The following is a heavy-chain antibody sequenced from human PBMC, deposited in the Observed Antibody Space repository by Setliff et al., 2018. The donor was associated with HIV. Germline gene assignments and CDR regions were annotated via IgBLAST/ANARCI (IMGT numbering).Heavy chain of an antibody. J-gene: IGHJ4*02. D-gene: IGHD1-1*01. CDR2: INGGGDPI. CDR3: TKDPTPVQLWFFSGYYSES. V-gene: IGHV3-48*01. Sequence: GGSLRLSCAASGFPFTTYSMNWVRQAPGKGLEWIAYINGGGDPIWYADSVKGRFTISRDNSKNTLYLEMSSLRAEDTATYYCTKDPTPVQLWFFSGYYSESWGQGTVVTVSS. CDR1: GFPFTTYS.